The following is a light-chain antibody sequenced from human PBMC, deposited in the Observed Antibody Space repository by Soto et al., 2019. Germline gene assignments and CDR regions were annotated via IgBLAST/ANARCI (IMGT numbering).Light chain of an antibody. V-gene: IGLV2-14*01. CDR2: DVS. CDR1: SSDVGGYNY. J-gene: IGLJ1*01. Sequence: QSVLTQPASVPGPPGQSITISCTGTSSDVGGYNYVSWYQQHPGKAPKLMIYDVSNRPSGVSNRFSGSKSGNTASLTISGLQAEDEADYYCSSYTSSSTLEYVFGTGTKVTVL. CDR3: SSYTSSSTLEYV.